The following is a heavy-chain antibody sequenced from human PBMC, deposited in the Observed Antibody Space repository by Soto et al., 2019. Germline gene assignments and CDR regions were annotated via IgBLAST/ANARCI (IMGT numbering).Heavy chain of an antibody. J-gene: IGHJ4*02. Sequence: QVQLQESGPGLVQPSQTLSLTCSVSGGSINNGVYFWSWIRQHPGKGLEWIGYVHASGSTYYNPALKGRIAMSIDTSKNQFYLNLKSVTAADTAVFYCVRGFVEAAMAFDYWGPGTLITVSS. D-gene: IGHD5-18*01. V-gene: IGHV4-31*03. CDR3: VRGFVEAAMAFDY. CDR1: GGSINNGVYF. CDR2: VHASGST.